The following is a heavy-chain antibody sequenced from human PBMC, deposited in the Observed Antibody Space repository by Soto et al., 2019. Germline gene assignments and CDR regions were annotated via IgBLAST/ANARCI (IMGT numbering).Heavy chain of an antibody. V-gene: IGHV3-30*18. CDR3: AKEFGSTWIDH. CDR1: GFTLTTYG. CDR2: MSYDGTKE. D-gene: IGHD6-13*01. Sequence: GGSLRLSCAASGFTLTTYGMHWVRQAPGKGLEWVAAMSYDGTKEYYADSVKGRFTISRDSSGNTLFLQLNSLRAEDTAVYYCAKEFGSTWIDHWGEGTLVTGSS. J-gene: IGHJ4*02.